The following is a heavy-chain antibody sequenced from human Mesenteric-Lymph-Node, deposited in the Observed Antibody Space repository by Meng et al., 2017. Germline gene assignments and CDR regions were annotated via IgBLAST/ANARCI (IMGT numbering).Heavy chain of an antibody. V-gene: IGHV4-4*02. Sequence: GSLRLSCAVSGGSVSSDNWWSWVRQPPGEGLEWIGEVHHGGHSNYNPSLKSRVIISVDKSKNQLSLEVSSVTAADTAFYYCARHKAYSFDYWGQGTLVTVSS. CDR2: VHHGGHS. J-gene: IGHJ4*02. CDR1: GGSVSSDNW. CDR3: ARHKAYSFDY.